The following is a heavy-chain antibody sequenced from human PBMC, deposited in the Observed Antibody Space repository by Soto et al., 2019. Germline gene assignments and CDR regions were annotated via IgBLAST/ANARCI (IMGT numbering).Heavy chain of an antibody. V-gene: IGHV3-48*01. CDR1: GFTFRSYS. D-gene: IGHD1-26*01. CDR3: ARDQWEEDAFDI. CDR2: ISSSSSTI. J-gene: IGHJ3*02. Sequence: EVQLVESGGGLVQPGGSLRLSCAASGFTFRSYSMNWVRQAPGQGLEWVSYISSSSSTIYYADSVKGRFTISRDNAKNSLYLQMNSLRAEDTAVYYCARDQWEEDAFDIWGQGTMVTVSS.